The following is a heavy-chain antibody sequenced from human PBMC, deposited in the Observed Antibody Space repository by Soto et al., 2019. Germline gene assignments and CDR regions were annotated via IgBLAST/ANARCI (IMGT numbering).Heavy chain of an antibody. D-gene: IGHD4-17*01. V-gene: IGHV3-23*01. CDR2: ISGSGGST. Sequence: PGGSLRLSCVASGFTFNKHALAWVRQAPGKGLEWVSAISGSGGSTYYADSVKGRSTISRDNSKNTLYLQMNSLRAEDTAVYYCAKERATTTALDYWGQGALVTVSS. J-gene: IGHJ4*02. CDR3: AKERATTTALDY. CDR1: GFTFNKHA.